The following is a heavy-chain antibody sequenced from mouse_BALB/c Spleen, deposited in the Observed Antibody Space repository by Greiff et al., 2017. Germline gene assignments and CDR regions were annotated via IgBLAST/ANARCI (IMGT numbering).Heavy chain of an antibody. CDR2: ISNGGGST. D-gene: IGHD2-1*01. J-gene: IGHJ3*01. CDR3: ARHPYGNYVGWFAY. Sequence: EVQRVESGGGLVQPGGSLKLSCAASGFTFSSYTMSWVRQTPEKRLEWVAYISNGGGSTYYPDTVKGRFTISRDNAKNTLYLQMSSLKSEDTAMYYCARHPYGNYVGWFAYWGQGTLVTVSA. CDR1: GFTFSSYT. V-gene: IGHV5-12-2*01.